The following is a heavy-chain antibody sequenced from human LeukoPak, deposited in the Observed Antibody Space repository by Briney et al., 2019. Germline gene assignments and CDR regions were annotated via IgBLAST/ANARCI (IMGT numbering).Heavy chain of an antibody. J-gene: IGHJ3*02. V-gene: IGHV4-4*07. D-gene: IGHD6-19*01. CDR2: IYTSGSI. CDR1: GGSMSGYY. Sequence: SETLSLTCSVSGGSMSGYYWSWVRQPAGKGLEWIGRIYTSGSINHNPSLKSRVTMSVHTSKNQFSLKLSSVTAADTAVYYCAMTGITVSGGFDIWGQGTMVTVSS. CDR3: AMTGITVSGGFDI.